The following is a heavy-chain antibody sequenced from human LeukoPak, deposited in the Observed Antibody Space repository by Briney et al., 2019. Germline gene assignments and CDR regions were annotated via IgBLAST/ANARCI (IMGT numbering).Heavy chain of an antibody. V-gene: IGHV4-4*02. CDR1: GGSISSSNW. D-gene: IGHD3-3*01. CDR3: ARRGGDFWSGYSDY. CDR2: IYHSGST. J-gene: IGHJ4*02. Sequence: SETLSLTCAVSGGSISSSNWWSWVRQPPGKGLEWIGEIYHSGSTNYNPSLKSRVTISVDTSKNQFSLKLSSVTAADTAVYYCARRGGDFWSGYSDYWGQGTLVTVSS.